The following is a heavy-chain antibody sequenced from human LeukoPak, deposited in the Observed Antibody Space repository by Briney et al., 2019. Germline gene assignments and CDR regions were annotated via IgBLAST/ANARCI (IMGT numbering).Heavy chain of an antibody. Sequence: GGSLRLSCAASGFTFSSYAISWVRQAPGQGLEWMGGIIPIFGTANYAQKFQGRVTITADESTSTAYMELSSLRSEDTAVYYCARRGRGYYFDYWGQGTLVTVSS. CDR2: IIPIFGTA. V-gene: IGHV1-69*01. J-gene: IGHJ4*02. D-gene: IGHD5-12*01. CDR3: ARRGRGYYFDY. CDR1: GFTFSSYA.